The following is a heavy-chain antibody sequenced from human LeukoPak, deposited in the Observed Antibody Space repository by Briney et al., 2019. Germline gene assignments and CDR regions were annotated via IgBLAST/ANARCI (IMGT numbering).Heavy chain of an antibody. Sequence: GESLKISCKGSGYSFTTYWIGWARQMPGKGLEWMGIIYPGDSDTKYSPSFQGQVTISADKAISTAYLQWSNLKASDTAMYYCARHRPHTDSNSVADYYFDYWGQGTLVTVSS. CDR1: GYSFTTYW. CDR2: IYPGDSDT. V-gene: IGHV5-51*01. CDR3: ARHRPHTDSNSVADYYFDY. J-gene: IGHJ4*02. D-gene: IGHD6-19*01.